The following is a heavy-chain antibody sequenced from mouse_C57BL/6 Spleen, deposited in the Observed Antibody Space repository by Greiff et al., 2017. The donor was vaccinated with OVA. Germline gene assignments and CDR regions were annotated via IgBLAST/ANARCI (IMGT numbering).Heavy chain of an antibody. CDR2: IDPSDSYT. CDR1: GYTFTSYW. D-gene: IGHD1-1*01. J-gene: IGHJ1*03. CDR3: AKGGSSYWYFDV. V-gene: IGHV1-69*01. Sequence: QVQLQQPGAELVMPGASVKLSCKASGYTFTSYWMHWVKQRPGQGLEWIGEIDPSDSYTNYNQKFKGKSTLTVDKSSSTAYMQLSSLTSEDSAVYYCAKGGSSYWYFDVLGTGTTVTVSS.